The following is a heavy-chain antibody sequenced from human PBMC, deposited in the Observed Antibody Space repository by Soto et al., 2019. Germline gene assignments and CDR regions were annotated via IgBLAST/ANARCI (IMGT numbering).Heavy chain of an antibody. V-gene: IGHV3-23*01. CDR1: GFTFRTYA. D-gene: IGHD2-2*01. Sequence: EVQLLDSGGGLVQPGGSLRLSCAASGFTFRTYAMSWVRQAPRKGLEWVSTISDSGTTYYANSVKGRFTISRDNSRNTLDLQMNSLRVEDTAVYYCAKGGEGSCSRTSCLYFSDSWGQGTLVTVSS. J-gene: IGHJ5*02. CDR2: ISDSGTT. CDR3: AKGGEGSCSRTSCLYFSDS.